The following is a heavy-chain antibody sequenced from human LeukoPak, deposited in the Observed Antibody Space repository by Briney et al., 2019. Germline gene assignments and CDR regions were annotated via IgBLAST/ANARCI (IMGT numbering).Heavy chain of an antibody. Sequence: GGSLRLSCAASGFTFSNYNMNWVRQAPGKGLEWVSSISTSSSYIDYADSVKGRFTISRDNANNSLYLQMNSLRVEDTAVYYCVRGRCSRTSCYGPYWGQGTLVTVSS. D-gene: IGHD2-2*01. J-gene: IGHJ4*02. CDR2: ISTSSSYI. V-gene: IGHV3-21*01. CDR3: VRGRCSRTSCYGPY. CDR1: GFTFSNYN.